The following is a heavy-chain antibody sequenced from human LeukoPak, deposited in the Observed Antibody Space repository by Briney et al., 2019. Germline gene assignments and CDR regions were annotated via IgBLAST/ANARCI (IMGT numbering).Heavy chain of an antibody. CDR3: ARWAYYGSGSYYNPSDY. D-gene: IGHD3-10*01. CDR1: GGSISSGSYY. V-gene: IGHV4-61*02. J-gene: IGHJ4*02. CDR2: IYTSGST. Sequence: PSETLSLTCTVSGGSISSGSYYWSWNRQPAGKGLEWIGRIYTSGSTNYNPSLKSRVTISVDTSKNQFSLKLSSVTAADTAVYYCARWAYYGSGSYYNPSDYWGQGTLVTVSS.